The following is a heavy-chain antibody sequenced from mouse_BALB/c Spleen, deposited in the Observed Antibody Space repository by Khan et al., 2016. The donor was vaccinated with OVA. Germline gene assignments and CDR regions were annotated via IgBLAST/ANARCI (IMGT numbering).Heavy chain of an antibody. CDR2: IWGGGST. V-gene: IGHV2-6-5*01. J-gene: IGHJ4*01. CDR3: AKGLWSYYFALDY. CDR1: GFSLSDFD. D-gene: IGHD1-1*02. Sequence: VKLEESGPGLVAPSQSLSITCTVSGFSLSDFDVSWIRQPPGKGLEWLGVIWGGGSTYYNSALKSRLSISKDNSKSQVFLKMNSLQTDDTAIYYCAKGLWSYYFALDYWGQGTSVTVSS.